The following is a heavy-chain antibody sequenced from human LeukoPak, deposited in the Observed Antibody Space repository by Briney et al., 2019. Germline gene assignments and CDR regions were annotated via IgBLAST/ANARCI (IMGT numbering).Heavy chain of an antibody. Sequence: MASETLSLTCAVSGGSISSSNWWSWVRQPPGKGLEWIGEIYHSGSTNYNPSLKSRVTISVDTSKNQFSLKLSSVTAADTAVYYCARNYYDSSGYDAFDIWGQGTMVTVSS. D-gene: IGHD3-22*01. CDR2: IYHSGST. V-gene: IGHV4-4*02. J-gene: IGHJ3*02. CDR3: ARNYYDSSGYDAFDI. CDR1: GGSISSSNW.